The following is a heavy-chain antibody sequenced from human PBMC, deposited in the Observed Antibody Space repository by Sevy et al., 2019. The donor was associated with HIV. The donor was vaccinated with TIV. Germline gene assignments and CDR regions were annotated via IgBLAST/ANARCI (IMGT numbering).Heavy chain of an antibody. CDR2: ISWNSGSI. D-gene: IGHD3-10*01. CDR1: GFTFDDYA. Sequence: GGSLRLSCAASGFTFDDYAMHWVRQAPGKSLEWVSGISWNSGSIGYADSVKGRFTISRDNAKNSLYLQMNSLRAEDTALYYCAKDLGGSGSYLYGMDVWGQGTTVTVSS. CDR3: AKDLGGSGSYLYGMDV. V-gene: IGHV3-9*01. J-gene: IGHJ6*02.